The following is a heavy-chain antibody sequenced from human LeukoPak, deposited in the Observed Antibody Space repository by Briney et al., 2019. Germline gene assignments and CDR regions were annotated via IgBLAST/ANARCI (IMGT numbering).Heavy chain of an antibody. V-gene: IGHV3-30*04. CDR2: ISYDGSNK. Sequence: GGSLRLSCAASGFTFSSYAMHWVRQAPGKGLEWVALISYDGSNKYYADSVKARFIISRDNSKNTVYLQMNSLRAEDTAVYYCASSTVTLPLYYYYYMDVWGKGTTVTVSS. CDR3: ASSTVTLPLYYYYYMDV. J-gene: IGHJ6*03. CDR1: GFTFSSYA. D-gene: IGHD4-11*01.